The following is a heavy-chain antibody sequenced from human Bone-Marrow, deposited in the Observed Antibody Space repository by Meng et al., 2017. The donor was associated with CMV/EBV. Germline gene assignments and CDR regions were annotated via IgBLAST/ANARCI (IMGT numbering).Heavy chain of an antibody. J-gene: IGHJ4*02. D-gene: IGHD1-26*01. CDR1: GGSISSSSYY. CDR3: ARQGGSYSGGYFDY. CDR2: IYYSGST. Sequence: SETLSLTCTVSGGSISSSSYYWGWIRQPPGKGLEWIGSIYYSGSTYYNPSLKSRVTISVDTSKNQFSLKLSSVTAADTAVYYCARQGGSYSGGYFDYWGQGTLVTVSS. V-gene: IGHV4-39*07.